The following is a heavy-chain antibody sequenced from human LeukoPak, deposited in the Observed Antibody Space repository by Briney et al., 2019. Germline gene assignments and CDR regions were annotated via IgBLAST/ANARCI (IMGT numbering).Heavy chain of an antibody. CDR2: IIPILGIA. CDR1: GGTFSSYA. D-gene: IGHD3-10*01. Sequence: SVKVSCKASGGTFSSYAISWVRQAPGQGPEWMGRIIPILGIANYAQKFQGRVTITADKSTSTAYMELSSLRSEETAVYYCARGPYYYGSGAGDYWGQGTLVTVSS. CDR3: ARGPYYYGSGAGDY. J-gene: IGHJ4*02. V-gene: IGHV1-69*04.